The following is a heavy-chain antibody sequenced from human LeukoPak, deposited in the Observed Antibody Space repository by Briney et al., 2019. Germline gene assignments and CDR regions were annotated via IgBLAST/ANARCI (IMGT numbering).Heavy chain of an antibody. J-gene: IGHJ4*02. CDR1: GYTFSSYG. Sequence: ASVKVSCKASGYTFSSYGMNWVRQAPGQGLEWMGGINTNTGNPTYAQGLTGRFVFYLDNSVSTAYLQITSLKAEDTAVYYCARRDHSGSYQILPGDFDYWGQGTLVTVSS. CDR2: INTNTGNP. V-gene: IGHV7-4-1*02. D-gene: IGHD1-26*01. CDR3: ARRDHSGSYQILPGDFDY.